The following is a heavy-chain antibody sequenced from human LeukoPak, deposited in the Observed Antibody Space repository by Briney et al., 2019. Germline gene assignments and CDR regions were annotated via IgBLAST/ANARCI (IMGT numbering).Heavy chain of an antibody. CDR1: GFTFSSSS. V-gene: IGHV3-21*04. Sequence: GGSLRLSCAASGFTFSSSSMNWVRQAPGKGLEWVSSIDPRGRGEYYAGSVKGRFTISRDNAKNSLYLQMNSLRAEDTAVYYCARVKEYYYDSSGGYGMDVWGQGTTVTVSS. D-gene: IGHD3-22*01. CDR2: IDPRGRGE. CDR3: ARVKEYYYDSSGGYGMDV. J-gene: IGHJ6*02.